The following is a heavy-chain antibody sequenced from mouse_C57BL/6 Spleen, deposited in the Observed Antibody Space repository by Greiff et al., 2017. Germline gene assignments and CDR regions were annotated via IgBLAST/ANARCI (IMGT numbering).Heavy chain of an antibody. CDR3: ARHGGYRYFDV. V-gene: IGHV5-6*01. J-gene: IGHJ1*03. CDR2: ISSGGSYT. Sequence: EVQGVESGGDLVKPGGSLKLSCAASGFTFSSYGMSWVRQTPDKRLEWVATISSGGSYTYYPDSVKGRFTISRDNAKNTLYLQMSSLKSEDTAMYYCARHGGYRYFDVWGTGTTVTVSS. CDR1: GFTFSSYG.